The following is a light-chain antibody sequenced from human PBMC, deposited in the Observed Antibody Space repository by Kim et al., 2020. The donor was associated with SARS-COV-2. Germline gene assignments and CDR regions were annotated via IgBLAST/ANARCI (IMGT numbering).Light chain of an antibody. Sequence: QSALTQPASVSGSPGQSITISCIGSMNNVGGYNYVYWYQQYPGKVPKLLIYDVFNRPSGVSNRFSGSKSGSTASLTISGLQAEDEADYYCSSYTSTGAHVVFGGGTKLTVL. J-gene: IGLJ2*01. CDR3: SSYTSTGAHVV. CDR2: DVF. V-gene: IGLV2-14*03. CDR1: MNNVGGYNY.